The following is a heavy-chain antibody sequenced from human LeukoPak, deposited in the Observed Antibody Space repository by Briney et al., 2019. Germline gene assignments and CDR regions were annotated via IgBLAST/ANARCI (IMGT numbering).Heavy chain of an antibody. CDR3: AREDCKSTNCYYNY. CDR1: GGSISSYY. D-gene: IGHD2-2*01. V-gene: IGHV4-59*01. Sequence: NPSETLSLTCTVSGGSISSYYWSWIRQPPGRGLEWIGYTNYSGSTNYHPSLKSRVTMSVDTSKKQFSLRLSSVTAADTAVYYCAREDCKSTNCYYNYWGQGTLVTVSS. CDR2: TNYSGST. J-gene: IGHJ4*02.